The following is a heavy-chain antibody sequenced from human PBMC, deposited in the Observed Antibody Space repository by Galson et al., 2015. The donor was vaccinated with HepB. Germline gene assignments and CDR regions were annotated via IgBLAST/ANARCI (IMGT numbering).Heavy chain of an antibody. Sequence: SVKVSCKASGYTFTSYAMNWVRQAPGQGLEWMGWINTNTGKPTYAQDFTGRYVFSLESSVSTAYLQISSLKAEDTAVYYCARDLSGSGSLSDYWGQGTLVTVSS. CDR3: ARDLSGSGSLSDY. D-gene: IGHD3-10*01. CDR1: GYTFTSYA. CDR2: INTNTGKP. J-gene: IGHJ4*02. V-gene: IGHV7-4-1*02.